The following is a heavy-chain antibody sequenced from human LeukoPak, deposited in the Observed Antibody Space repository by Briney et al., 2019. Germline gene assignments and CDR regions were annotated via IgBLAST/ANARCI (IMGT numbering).Heavy chain of an antibody. CDR1: GFTFSSYG. Sequence: PGGSLRLSCAASGFTFSSYGFHWVRQGPGKGLEWVAFIRYDGSNKYYTDSVKGRFTISRDNSKNTLYLQMNSLRAEDTAVYYCAKDSEDGHNWAPFDYWGQGTLVTVSS. D-gene: IGHD5-24*01. J-gene: IGHJ4*02. V-gene: IGHV3-30*02. CDR3: AKDSEDGHNWAPFDY. CDR2: IRYDGSNK.